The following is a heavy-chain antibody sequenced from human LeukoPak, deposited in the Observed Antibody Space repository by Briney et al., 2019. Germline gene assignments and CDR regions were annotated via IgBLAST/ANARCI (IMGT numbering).Heavy chain of an antibody. CDR3: ARRYLYYFDY. J-gene: IGHJ4*02. CDR2: IYYSGST. V-gene: IGHV4-59*05. Sequence: SETLSLTCTVSGGSISSYYWTWIRQPAGKGLEWIGSIYYSGSTYYNPSLKSRVTISVDTSKNQFSLKLSSVTAADTAVYYCARRYLYYFDYWGQGTLVTVSS. D-gene: IGHD3-9*01. CDR1: GGSISSYY.